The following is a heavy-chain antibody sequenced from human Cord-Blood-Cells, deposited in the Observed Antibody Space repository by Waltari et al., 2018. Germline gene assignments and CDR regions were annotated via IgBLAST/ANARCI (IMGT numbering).Heavy chain of an antibody. CDR1: GFTFSSYW. CDR2: IKQDGSEK. D-gene: IGHD3-3*01. V-gene: IGHV3-7*01. CDR3: ARGMTPSGYDFWSGYYDY. Sequence: EVQLVESGGGLVQPGGSLRLSCAASGFTFSSYWMSWVRQAPGKGLEWVANIKQDGSEKYYVDSAKGRFTISRDNAKNSLYLQMNSLRAEDTAVYYCARGMTPSGYDFWSGYYDYWGQGTLVTVSS. J-gene: IGHJ4*02.